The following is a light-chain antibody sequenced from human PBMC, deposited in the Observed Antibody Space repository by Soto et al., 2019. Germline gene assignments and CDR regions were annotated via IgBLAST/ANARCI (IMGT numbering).Light chain of an antibody. V-gene: IGKV3-11*01. Sequence: EIVLTQSPATLSLSPGERATLSCRASQSVTTYLAWYQQKPGQAPRLLIYDASKRATGVPARFSGSGSGTDFTLNISGLESEDFAVYYCQQRSKWPRLFGGGTKVEIK. J-gene: IGKJ4*01. CDR3: QQRSKWPRL. CDR2: DAS. CDR1: QSVTTY.